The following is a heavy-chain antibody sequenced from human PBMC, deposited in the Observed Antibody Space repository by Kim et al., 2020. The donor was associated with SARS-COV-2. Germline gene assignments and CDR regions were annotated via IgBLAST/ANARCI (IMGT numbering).Heavy chain of an antibody. J-gene: IGHJ4*02. CDR2: ISAYNGNT. V-gene: IGHV1-18*04. Sequence: ASVKVSCKASGYTFTSYGISWVRQAPGQGLEWMGWISAYNGNTNYAQKLQGRVTMTTDTSTSTAYMELRSLRSDDTAVYYCARFVALYGSGSEWVHWGQGTLVTVSS. D-gene: IGHD3-10*01. CDR1: GYTFTSYG. CDR3: ARFVALYGSGSEWVH.